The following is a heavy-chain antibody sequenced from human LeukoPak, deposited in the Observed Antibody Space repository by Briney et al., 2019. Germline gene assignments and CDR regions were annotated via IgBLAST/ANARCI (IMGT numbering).Heavy chain of an antibody. V-gene: IGHV4-38-2*01. CDR1: GYSISSGYH. CDR2: IYHSGST. J-gene: IGHJ4*02. CDR3: ARHLYIEMADY. Sequence: SETLSLTCAVSGYSISSGYHWGWIRQSPGKGLEWIGSIYHSGSTDYNKSLKSRVTILVDTSKNQFSLKLSSVSAADTAVYYCARHLYIEMADYWGQGTLVTVSS. D-gene: IGHD5-24*01.